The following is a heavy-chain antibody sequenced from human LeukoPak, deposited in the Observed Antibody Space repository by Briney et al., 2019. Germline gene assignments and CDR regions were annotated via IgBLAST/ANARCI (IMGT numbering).Heavy chain of an antibody. CDR3: ARGGSQLLCY. CDR2: IKQDGSDK. J-gene: IGHJ4*02. V-gene: IGHV3-7*04. D-gene: IGHD2-2*01. Sequence: GGSLRLSCAASGFTFSTYRMSWVRQAPGTGLEWVASIKQDGSDKSYVDSVKGRFTISRDNAKNSLYLQMNSLRAEDTAVYYCARGGSQLLCYWGQGTLVSVSS. CDR1: GFTFSTYR.